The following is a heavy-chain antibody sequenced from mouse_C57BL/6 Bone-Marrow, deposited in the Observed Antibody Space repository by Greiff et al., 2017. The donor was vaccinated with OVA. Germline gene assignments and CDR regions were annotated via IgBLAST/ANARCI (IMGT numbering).Heavy chain of an antibody. CDR3: ARGRTMIRFNYYAMDY. V-gene: IGHV1-62-2*01. D-gene: IGHD2-4*01. CDR2: FYPGSGSI. Sequence: VQLQESGAELVKPGASVKLSCKASGYTFTEYTIHWVKQRSGQGLEWIGWFYPGSGSIKYNEKFKDKATLTADKSSSTVYMELSSLTSEDSAVYYCARGRTMIRFNYYAMDYWGQGTSVTVSS. CDR1: GYTFTEYT. J-gene: IGHJ4*01.